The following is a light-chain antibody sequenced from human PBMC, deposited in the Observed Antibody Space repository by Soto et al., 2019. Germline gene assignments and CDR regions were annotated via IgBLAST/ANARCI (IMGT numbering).Light chain of an antibody. CDR2: AAS. CDR1: HTITRY. V-gene: IGKV1-39*01. Sequence: DIQMTQSPSSLSASVGDRVTITCRANHTITRYLNWYQQKPGTAPKLLIYAASSLQEGVPSRLRGSGSGTDFTLTISNLQPEDFAAYSCQQSFSFPVTFGQGTKLEIK. CDR3: QQSFSFPVT. J-gene: IGKJ2*01.